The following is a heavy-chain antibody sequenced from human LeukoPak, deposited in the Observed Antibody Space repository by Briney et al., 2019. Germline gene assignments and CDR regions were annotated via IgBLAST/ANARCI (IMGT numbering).Heavy chain of an antibody. Sequence: SENLSLTCTVSGGSISSYYWSWIRQPPGKGLEWIGYIYYSGSTNYNPSLKSRVTISVDTSKNQFSLKLSSVTAADTAVYYCARGGFFDWLPDAFDIWGQGTMVTVSS. J-gene: IGHJ3*02. CDR3: ARGGFFDWLPDAFDI. CDR2: IYYSGST. V-gene: IGHV4-59*01. CDR1: GGSISSYY. D-gene: IGHD3-9*01.